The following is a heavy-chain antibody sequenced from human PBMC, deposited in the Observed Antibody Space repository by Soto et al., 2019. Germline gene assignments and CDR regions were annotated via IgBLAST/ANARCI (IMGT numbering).Heavy chain of an antibody. CDR1: GGSISSSSYY. D-gene: IGHD4-4*01. CDR2: IYYSGST. J-gene: IGHJ6*03. Sequence: SETLSLTCTVSGGSISSSSYYWGWIRQPPGKGLEWIGSIYYSGSTYYNPSLKSRVTISVDTSKNQFSLKLSSVTAADTAVYYCARIRLTTVTTYYYYYYMDVWGKGTTVTVSS. V-gene: IGHV4-39*01. CDR3: ARIRLTTVTTYYYYYYMDV.